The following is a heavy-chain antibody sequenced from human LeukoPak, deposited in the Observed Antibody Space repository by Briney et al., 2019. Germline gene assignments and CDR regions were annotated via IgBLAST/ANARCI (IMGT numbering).Heavy chain of an antibody. Sequence: SETLSLTCTASGGSIGSSGYYWGWIRQPPGKGLEWIASINYSGTTYYNPSLKSRVTISEDRSKNQFSLKLSSVTAADTAVYYCARLRDGRWLLEYWGQGTLVTVSS. CDR1: GGSIGSSGYY. J-gene: IGHJ4*02. D-gene: IGHD5-24*01. CDR2: INYSGTT. CDR3: ARLRDGRWLLEY. V-gene: IGHV4-39*01.